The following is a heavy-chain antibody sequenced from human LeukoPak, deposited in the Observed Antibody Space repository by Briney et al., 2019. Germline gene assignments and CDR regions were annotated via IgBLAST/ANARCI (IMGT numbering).Heavy chain of an antibody. J-gene: IGHJ4*02. D-gene: IGHD1-26*01. Sequence: SETLSLTCTVSGYSISSGYYWSWIRQSPGKGLEWIGEINYSGTTRSNPSLKSRVSISIDTSKNQFSLKLSSVTAADTAVYYCAREYVGGFDYWGQGTLVTVSS. CDR1: GYSISSGYY. CDR3: AREYVGGFDY. CDR2: INYSGTT. V-gene: IGHV4-38-2*02.